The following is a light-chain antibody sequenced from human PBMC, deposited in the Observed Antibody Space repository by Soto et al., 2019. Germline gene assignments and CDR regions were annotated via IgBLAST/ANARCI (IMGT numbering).Light chain of an antibody. J-gene: IGKJ1*01. CDR1: QSVGSRF. CDR3: QRYGSSSMT. CDR2: GAS. Sequence: EIVLTQSPGTLSLSPGERATLSCRASQSVGSRFLAWYQQKPGQAPRVLIYGASIRATGIPDRFSGSGSGTDFTLTISRLEPEDFAVYYCQRYGSSSMTFGQGTKVEIK. V-gene: IGKV3-20*01.